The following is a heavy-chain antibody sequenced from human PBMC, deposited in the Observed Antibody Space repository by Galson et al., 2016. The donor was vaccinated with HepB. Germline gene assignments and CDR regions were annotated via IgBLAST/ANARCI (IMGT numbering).Heavy chain of an antibody. J-gene: IGHJ4*02. V-gene: IGHV1-69*13. CDR2: IIPIFRPA. CDR1: GGTFSSFA. Sequence: SVKVSCKASGGTFSSFAISWVRQAPGQGLEWMGGIIPIFRPAHYAQKFQSRVTITADESTSTAYMELSSLRSEDTAVYYCAVEGTILRQYYFDYWGQGTLVTVSS. CDR3: AVEGTILRQYYFDY. D-gene: IGHD1-26*01.